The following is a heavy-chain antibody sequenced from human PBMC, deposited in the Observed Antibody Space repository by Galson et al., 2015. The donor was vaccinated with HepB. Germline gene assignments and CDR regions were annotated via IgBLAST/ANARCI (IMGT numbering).Heavy chain of an antibody. V-gene: IGHV1-18*04. CDR1: GYTFTSYG. D-gene: IGHD3-9*01. CDR3: ARDRADYDILTGYYSGVYFDY. CDR2: ISAYNGNT. Sequence: SVKVSCKASGYTFTSYGISWVRQAPGQGLEWMGWISAYNGNTNYAQKLQGRVTMTTDTSTSTAYMELRSLRSDDTAVYYCARDRADYDILTGYYSGVYFDYWGQGTLVTVSS. J-gene: IGHJ4*02.